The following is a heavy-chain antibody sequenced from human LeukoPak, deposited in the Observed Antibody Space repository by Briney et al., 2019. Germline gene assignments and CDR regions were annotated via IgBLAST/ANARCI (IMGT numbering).Heavy chain of an antibody. CDR3: ARDQGGGLWFGALDY. J-gene: IGHJ4*02. CDR1: GFTFSSYS. CDR2: ISSSSSTI. D-gene: IGHD3-10*01. Sequence: GGSLRLSCAASGFTFSSYSMNWVRQAPGKGLEWVSYISSSSSTIYYADSVKGRLTISRDNAKNSLYLQMNSLRAEDTAVYYCARDQGGGLWFGALDYWGQGTLVTVSS. V-gene: IGHV3-48*01.